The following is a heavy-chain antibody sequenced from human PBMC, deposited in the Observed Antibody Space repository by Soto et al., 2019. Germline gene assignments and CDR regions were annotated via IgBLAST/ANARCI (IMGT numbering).Heavy chain of an antibody. CDR1: GFTFSSYG. Sequence: LRLSCAASGFTFSSYGMHWVRQAPGKGLEWVAVISYDGSNKYYADSVKGRSTISRDNSKNTLYLQMNSLRAEDTAVYYCAKAQQQLTPLMDVWGQGTTVTVSS. CDR2: ISYDGSNK. V-gene: IGHV3-30*18. CDR3: AKAQQQLTPLMDV. D-gene: IGHD6-13*01. J-gene: IGHJ6*02.